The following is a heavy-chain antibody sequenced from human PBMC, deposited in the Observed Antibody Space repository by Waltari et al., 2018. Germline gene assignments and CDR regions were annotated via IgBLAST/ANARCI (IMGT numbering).Heavy chain of an antibody. D-gene: IGHD5-12*01. Sequence: QVQLLQSGAEVKKPGASVKVSCQASGYTFPTYEINWVRQARGQGLEWMGWMNPSTGETGFAQRFQGRVTMTRDTSSNTAYMELSTLTSEDTALYYCARGRNVYAGFDYNWFDPWGPGTLVTVSS. CDR3: ARGRNVYAGFDYNWFDP. CDR2: MNPSTGET. CDR1: GYTFPTYE. J-gene: IGHJ5*02. V-gene: IGHV1-8*02.